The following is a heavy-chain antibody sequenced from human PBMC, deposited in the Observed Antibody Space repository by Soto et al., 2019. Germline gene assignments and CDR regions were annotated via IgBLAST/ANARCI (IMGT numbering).Heavy chain of an antibody. Sequence: ASVKVSCKASGYTFTSYDINWVRQATGQGLEWMGWMNPNSGNTGYAQKFQGRVTMTRNTSISTAYMELSSLRSEDTAVYYCARDLRFNYYYGMDVWGQGTTVTVSS. CDR3: ARDLRFNYYYGMDV. V-gene: IGHV1-8*01. CDR2: MNPNSGNT. CDR1: GYTFTSYD. D-gene: IGHD4-17*01. J-gene: IGHJ6*02.